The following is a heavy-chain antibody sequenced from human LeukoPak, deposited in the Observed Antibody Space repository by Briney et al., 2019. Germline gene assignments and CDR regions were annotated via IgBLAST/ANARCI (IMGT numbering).Heavy chain of an antibody. D-gene: IGHD4-23*01. CDR2: IGSDNTTI. CDR3: AKDLVRWYGRPHYYFDY. V-gene: IGHV3-48*01. CDR1: GFTFRRYT. J-gene: IGHJ4*02. Sequence: GGSLRLSCAASGFTFRRYTLNWVRQAPGKGLEWISYIGSDNTTIDYADSVKGRFTISRDNAKNTLYLQMNSLRAEDTAVYYCAKDLVRWYGRPHYYFDYWGQGTLVTVSS.